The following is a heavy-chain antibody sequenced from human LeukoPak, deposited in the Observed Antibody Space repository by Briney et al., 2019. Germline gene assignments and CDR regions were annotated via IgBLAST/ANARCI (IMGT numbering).Heavy chain of an antibody. CDR2: ISWNSGSI. CDR1: GFTFDDYA. CDR3: AKDANAYYYYYYMDV. V-gene: IGHV3-9*03. J-gene: IGHJ6*03. Sequence: PGGSLRLSCAASGFTFDDYAMHWVRQAPGKGLEWVSGISWNSGSIGYADSVKGRFTISRDNAKNSLYLQMNSLRAEDMALYYCAKDANAYYYYYYMDVWGKGTTVTVSS.